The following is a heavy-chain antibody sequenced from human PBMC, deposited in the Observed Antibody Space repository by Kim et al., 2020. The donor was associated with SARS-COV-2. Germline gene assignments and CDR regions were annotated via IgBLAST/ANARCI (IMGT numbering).Heavy chain of an antibody. CDR3: ASVPRTGTTKWFDP. V-gene: IGHV3-48*02. CDR1: GFTFSSYS. D-gene: IGHD1-1*01. Sequence: GGSLRLSCAASGFTFSSYSMNWVRQAPGKGLEWVSYISISSSTIYYADSVKGRFTISRDNAKNSLYLQMNSLKDEDTAVYYCASVPRTGTTKWFDPWGQGTLVTVSS. CDR2: ISISSSTI. J-gene: IGHJ5*02.